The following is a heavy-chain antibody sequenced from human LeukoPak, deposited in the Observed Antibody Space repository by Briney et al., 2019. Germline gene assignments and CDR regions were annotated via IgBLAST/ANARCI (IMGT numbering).Heavy chain of an antibody. CDR1: GFTFSSYS. D-gene: IGHD6-13*01. CDR2: ISSSSSYI. V-gene: IGHV3-21*01. Sequence: PGGSLRLSCAASGFTFSSYSMNWVRQAPGKGLEWVSSISSSSSYIYYADSVKGRFTISRDNSKNSLYLQMNSLRDEDTAVYYCARHQIAGRYGMDVWGQGTTVTVSS. CDR3: ARHQIAGRYGMDV. J-gene: IGHJ6*02.